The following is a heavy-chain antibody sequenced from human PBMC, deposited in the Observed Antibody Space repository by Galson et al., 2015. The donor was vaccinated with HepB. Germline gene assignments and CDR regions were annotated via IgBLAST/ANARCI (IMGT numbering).Heavy chain of an antibody. J-gene: IGHJ5*02. CDR1: GFTFSSYW. CDR3: ARDKGYYDFWSGYPSGWFDP. CDR2: IKQDGSEK. V-gene: IGHV3-7*03. Sequence: SLRLSCAASGFTFSSYWMSWVRQAPGKGLEWVANIKQDGSEKYYVDSVKGRFTISRDNAKNSLYLQMNSLRAEDTAVYYCARDKGYYDFWSGYPSGWFDPWGQGTLVTVSS. D-gene: IGHD3-3*01.